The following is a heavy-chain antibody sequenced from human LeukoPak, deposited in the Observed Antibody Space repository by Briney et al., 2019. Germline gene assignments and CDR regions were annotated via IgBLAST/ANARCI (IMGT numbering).Heavy chain of an antibody. V-gene: IGHV3-21*01. J-gene: IGHJ4*02. CDR2: ISSSSSYI. D-gene: IGHD3-22*01. CDR3: ARDYYDSSGYTY. CDR1: GFTFSSYW. Sequence: GGSLRLSCAASGFTFSSYWMHWVRQAPGKGLEWVSSISSSSSYIYYADSVKGRFTISRDNAKNSLYLQMNSLRAEDTAVYYCARDYYDSSGYTYWGQGTLVTVSS.